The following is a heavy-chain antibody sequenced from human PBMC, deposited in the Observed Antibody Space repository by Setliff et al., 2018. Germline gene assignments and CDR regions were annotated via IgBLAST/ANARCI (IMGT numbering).Heavy chain of an antibody. D-gene: IGHD3-22*01. CDR2: IYPGDSDT. J-gene: IGHJ3*02. Sequence: PGESLKISCKGSGHSFTSYWIGWVRQMPGKGLEWMGIIYPGDSDTRYSPSFQGQVTISADKSISTAYLQWSSLKASDTAMYYCASTLYYYDSSGYGAFDIWGQGTMVTV. V-gene: IGHV5-51*01. CDR1: GHSFTSYW. CDR3: ASTLYYYDSSGYGAFDI.